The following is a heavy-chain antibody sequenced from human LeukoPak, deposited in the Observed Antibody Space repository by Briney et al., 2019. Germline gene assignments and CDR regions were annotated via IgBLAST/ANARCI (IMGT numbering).Heavy chain of an antibody. D-gene: IGHD2-2*01. CDR1: GFTFSSYS. CDR2: ISSSSSYI. CDR3: ARYVVVPATAFDP. Sequence: GGSLRLSCAASGFTFSSYSMNWVRQAPGKGLEWVSSISSSSSYIYYADSVKGRFTISRDNPKNSLYLQMNSLRAEDTAVYYCARYVVVPATAFDPWGQGTLVTVSS. J-gene: IGHJ5*02. V-gene: IGHV3-21*01.